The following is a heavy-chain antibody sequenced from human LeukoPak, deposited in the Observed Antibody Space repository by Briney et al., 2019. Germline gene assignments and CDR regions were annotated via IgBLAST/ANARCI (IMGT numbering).Heavy chain of an antibody. CDR1: GYTFTGYY. CDR2: INPNSGGT. J-gene: IGHJ6*03. CDR3: ANLGYCSSTSCSLGYYYYYMDV. Sequence: ASVKVSCMASGYTFTGYYIHWVRQAPGQGLEWMGWINPNSGGTNYAQKFQGRVTMTRDTSISTAYMELSRLRSDDTAVYYCANLGYCSSTSCSLGYYYYYMDVWGKGTTVTVSS. D-gene: IGHD2-2*01. V-gene: IGHV1-2*02.